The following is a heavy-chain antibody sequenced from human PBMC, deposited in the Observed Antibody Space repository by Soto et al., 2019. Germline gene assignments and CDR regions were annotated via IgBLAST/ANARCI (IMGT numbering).Heavy chain of an antibody. CDR2: INHSGSA. CDR3: ARGRTVFWHRYSKLEF. J-gene: IGHJ4*02. Sequence: PSSTXSLTWSVGVFCFVDYYCIWIRHSPGKGLEWIGEINHSGSANYNPSLKSRVNISVDTSKNQFALNLRSVTAADTSVYYCARGRTVFWHRYSKLEFWGPGTLLKVSS. D-gene: IGHD3-16*02. CDR1: VFCFVDYY. V-gene: IGHV4-34*01.